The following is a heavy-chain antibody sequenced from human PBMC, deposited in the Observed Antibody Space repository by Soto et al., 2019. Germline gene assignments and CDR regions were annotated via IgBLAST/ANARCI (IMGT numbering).Heavy chain of an antibody. V-gene: IGHV3-21*01. J-gene: IGHJ4*02. CDR1: GFTFSSYS. Sequence: GESLKISCAASGFTFSSYSMNWVRQAPGKGLEWVSSISSSSSYIYYADSVKGRFTISRDNAKNSLYLQMNSLRAEDTAVYYCARELGYCSGGSCQSDYWGQGTLVTVSS. D-gene: IGHD2-15*01. CDR2: ISSSSSYI. CDR3: ARELGYCSGGSCQSDY.